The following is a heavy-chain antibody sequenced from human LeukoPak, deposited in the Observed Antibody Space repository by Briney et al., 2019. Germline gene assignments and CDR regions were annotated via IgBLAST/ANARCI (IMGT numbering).Heavy chain of an antibody. CDR1: GGSISSYY. CDR3: AGIPYYGSGSSNPSYYYYYMDV. CDR2: IYYSGST. J-gene: IGHJ6*03. D-gene: IGHD3-10*01. Sequence: SETLSLTCTVSGGSISSYYWSWIRQPPGKGLEWIGYIYYSGSTNYNPSLKSRVTISVDTSKNQFSLKLSSVTAADTAVYYCAGIPYYGSGSSNPSYYYYYMDVWGKGTTDTVSS. V-gene: IGHV4-59*01.